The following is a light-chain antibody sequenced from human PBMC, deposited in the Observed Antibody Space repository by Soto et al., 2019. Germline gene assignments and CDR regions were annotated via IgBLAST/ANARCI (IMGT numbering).Light chain of an antibody. CDR2: DAS. CDR1: QSFRSW. V-gene: IGKV1-5*01. CDR3: LQYETYWT. J-gene: IGKJ1*01. Sequence: DIQLTQSPSTLSASVGDRVTITCRASQSFRSWLAWYQQKPGKAPKLLIYDASSLGSGVPSRFSGRDSGTEFTLTISSLQPDDFATYYCLQYETYWTFGQGTKVEIK.